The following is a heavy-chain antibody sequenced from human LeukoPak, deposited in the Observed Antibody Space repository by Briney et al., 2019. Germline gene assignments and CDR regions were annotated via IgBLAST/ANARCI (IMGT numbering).Heavy chain of an antibody. D-gene: IGHD3-10*01. V-gene: IGHV5-51*01. CDR1: GYSFSSYW. CDR3: AKLRDGRAFGAIDY. CDR2: IYPDDSDT. Sequence: GESLKISCKGSGYSFSSYWIGWVRQMPGKGLEWMGIIYPDDSDTRYSPSFQGQVTISADKSLTTAYLQWSSLRAADTAMYYCAKLRDGRAFGAIDYWGQGTLVTVSS. J-gene: IGHJ4*02.